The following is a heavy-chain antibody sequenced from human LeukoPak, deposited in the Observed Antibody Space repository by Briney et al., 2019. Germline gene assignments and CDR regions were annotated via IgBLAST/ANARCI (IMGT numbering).Heavy chain of an antibody. CDR2: IYYSEST. CDR1: GGSISSSSYY. V-gene: IGHV4-39*07. J-gene: IGHJ4*02. CDR3: ARGDRGYCTNGVCYGGPGLDY. D-gene: IGHD2-8*01. Sequence: SETLSLTCTVSGGSISSSSYYWGWIRQPPGKGLEWIGSIYYSESTYYNPSLKSRVTISVDTSKNQFFLKLISVTVADTAVYYCARGDRGYCTNGVCYGGPGLDYWGQGTLVTVSS.